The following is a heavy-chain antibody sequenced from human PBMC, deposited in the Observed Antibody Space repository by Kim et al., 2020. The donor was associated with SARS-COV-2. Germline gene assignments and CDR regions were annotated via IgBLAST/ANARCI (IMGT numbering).Heavy chain of an antibody. D-gene: IGHD1-26*01. CDR3: ARHREARGRYNWFDP. Sequence: SETLSLTCTVSGGSISSSSYYWGWIRQPPGKGLEWIGSIYYSGSTYYNPSLKSRVTISVDTSKNQFSLKLSSVTAADTAVYYCARHREARGRYNWFDPWGQGTLVTVSS. CDR2: IYYSGST. CDR1: GGSISSSSYY. J-gene: IGHJ5*02. V-gene: IGHV4-39*01.